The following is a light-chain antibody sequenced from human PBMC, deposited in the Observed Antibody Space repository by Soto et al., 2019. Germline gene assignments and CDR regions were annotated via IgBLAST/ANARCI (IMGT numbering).Light chain of an antibody. CDR2: GAS. CDR3: QQYGSSTIT. V-gene: IGKV3-20*01. CDR1: QSVSSSY. Sequence: EIVLTQSPGTLSLSPGERATLSCRASQSVSSSYLAWYQQKPGQAPRLLIYGASSRATGIPDRFSGSGSGTDFTLTISRLEPEDFAVYYCQQYGSSTITFGQGTGLEIK. J-gene: IGKJ5*01.